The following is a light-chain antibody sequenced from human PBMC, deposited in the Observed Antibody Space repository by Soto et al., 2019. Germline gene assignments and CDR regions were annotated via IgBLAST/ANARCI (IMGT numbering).Light chain of an antibody. CDR2: DAS. CDR3: QQRSNWVT. V-gene: IGKV3-11*01. CDR1: QSVRSY. J-gene: IGKJ5*01. Sequence: EIVLTQSPGTQSLSPGERATLSCRASQSVRSYLVWYQRKPGQAPRLLIYDASNRATGIPARFSGSGSGTDFTLTISSIEPEDFAVDYCQQRSNWVTFGQGTRLEIK.